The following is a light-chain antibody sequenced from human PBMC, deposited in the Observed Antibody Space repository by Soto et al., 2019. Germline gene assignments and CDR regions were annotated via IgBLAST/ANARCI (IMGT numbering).Light chain of an antibody. Sequence: EIVMTQSPATLSVSPGERATLSCRASQSVSSNLAWYQHKPGQAPRLLIYDASTRATGIPARFSGSGSGTEFTLTISSLQSEDFAVYYCQQYNNWPFTFGPGTKVDIK. CDR3: QQYNNWPFT. CDR2: DAS. V-gene: IGKV3D-15*01. CDR1: QSVSSN. J-gene: IGKJ3*01.